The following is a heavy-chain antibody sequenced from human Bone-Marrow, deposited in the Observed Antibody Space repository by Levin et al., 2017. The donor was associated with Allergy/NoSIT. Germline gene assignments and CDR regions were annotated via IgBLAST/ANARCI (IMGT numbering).Heavy chain of an antibody. Sequence: GGSLRLSCTGSGFTVSNNYMSWVRQAPGKGLEWVSVIYSGGNTYFADSVKGRFTISRDSSKNTLYLEMNSLRVEDTAVYYCARDGDRTTVGGLPRQDYYYAGMDVWGQGTTVIVSS. D-gene: IGHD4-17*01. V-gene: IGHV3-53*01. J-gene: IGHJ6*02. CDR2: IYSGGNT. CDR1: GFTVSNNY. CDR3: ARDGDRTTVGGLPRQDYYYAGMDV.